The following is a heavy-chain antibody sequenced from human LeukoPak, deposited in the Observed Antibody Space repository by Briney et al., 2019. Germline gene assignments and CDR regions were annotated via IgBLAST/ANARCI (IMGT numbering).Heavy chain of an antibody. V-gene: IGHV1-69*04. D-gene: IGHD3-16*01. CDR1: GYTFTSYA. Sequence: SVKVSCKASGYTFTSYAMHWVRQAPGQGLEWMGRIIPILGIANYAQKFQGRVTITADRSTSTAYMELSSLRSEDTAVYYCASDELNYGAPGYWGQGTLVTVSS. CDR3: ASDELNYGAPGY. J-gene: IGHJ4*02. CDR2: IIPILGIA.